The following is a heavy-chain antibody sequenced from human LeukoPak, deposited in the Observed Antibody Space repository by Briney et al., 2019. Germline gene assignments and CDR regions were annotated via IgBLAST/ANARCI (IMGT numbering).Heavy chain of an antibody. Sequence: GGSLRLSCAASGFTFSSYWMSWVRQAPGKGLEWVSYISSSGSTIYYADSVKGRFTISRDNAKNSLYLQMNSLRAEDTAVYYCARVVPAAMPQLLWFGELDYWGQGTLVTVSS. D-gene: IGHD3-10*01. CDR3: ARVVPAAMPQLLWFGELDY. J-gene: IGHJ4*02. CDR2: ISSSGSTI. CDR1: GFTFSSYW. V-gene: IGHV3-48*04.